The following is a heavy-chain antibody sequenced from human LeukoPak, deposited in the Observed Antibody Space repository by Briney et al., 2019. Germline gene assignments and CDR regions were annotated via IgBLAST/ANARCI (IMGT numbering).Heavy chain of an antibody. CDR3: ARSGTIGDDAFDI. CDR2: ISSSSSYI. J-gene: IGHJ3*02. Sequence: GGSLRLSCAASGFTFSSYSMNWVRQAPGKGLEWVSSISSSSSYIYYADSVKGRFTISRDNAKNSLYLQMNSLRVEDTAVYYCARSGTIGDDAFDIWGQGTLVTVSS. D-gene: IGHD3-9*01. CDR1: GFTFSSYS. V-gene: IGHV3-21*04.